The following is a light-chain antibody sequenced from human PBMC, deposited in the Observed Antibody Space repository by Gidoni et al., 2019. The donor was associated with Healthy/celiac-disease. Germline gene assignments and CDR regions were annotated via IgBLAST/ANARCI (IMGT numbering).Light chain of an antibody. V-gene: IGKV3-15*01. CDR1: QSVSSN. J-gene: IGKJ1*01. CDR3: QQYNNWPPWT. CDR2: GAS. Sequence: EIVMTQSPATLSVSPGERATLSCRASQSVSSNLAWSQQKPGHASRLLIYGASTRATGLPARFSGSGSGTEFTLTISSLQSEDFAVYYCQQYNNWPPWTFXXXTKVEIK.